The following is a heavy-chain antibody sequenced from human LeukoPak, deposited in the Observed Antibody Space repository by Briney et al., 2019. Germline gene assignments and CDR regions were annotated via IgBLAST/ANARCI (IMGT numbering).Heavy chain of an antibody. CDR1: GYTFTSYD. D-gene: IGHD5-18*01. Sequence: GASVKVSCKASGYTFTSYDINWVRQATGQGLEWMGWMNPNSGNTGYAQKFQGRVTMTRNTSISTAYMELGSLRSEDTAVYYCARTSGSYGYYDRGFDYWGQGTLVTVSS. CDR2: MNPNSGNT. J-gene: IGHJ4*02. CDR3: ARTSGSYGYYDRGFDY. V-gene: IGHV1-8*01.